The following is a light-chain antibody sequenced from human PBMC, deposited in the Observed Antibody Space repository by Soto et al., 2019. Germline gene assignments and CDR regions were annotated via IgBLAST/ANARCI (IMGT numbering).Light chain of an antibody. V-gene: IGLV2-14*01. CDR2: EVS. CDR3: SSYTSSTFYV. Sequence: QSALTQPASVSGSPGQSITISCTGTSSDVGGYNYVSLYQQHPGKAPKLMIYEVSNRPSGVSNRSSGSKSGNTASLTISGLQAEDEADYYCSSYTSSTFYVFGTGTKVTVL. J-gene: IGLJ1*01. CDR1: SSDVGGYNY.